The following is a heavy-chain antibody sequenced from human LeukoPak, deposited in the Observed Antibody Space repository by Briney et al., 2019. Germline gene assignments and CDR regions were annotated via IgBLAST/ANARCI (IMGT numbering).Heavy chain of an antibody. D-gene: IGHD5-12*01. CDR3: ARHYSGYAQSWFDP. CDR1: GFTVSSNY. V-gene: IGHV3-53*01. J-gene: IGHJ5*02. Sequence: GGSLRLSCAASGFTVSSNYMSWVRQAPGKGLEWVSVIYSGGSTYYADSVKGRFTISRDNSKNTLYLQMNSLRAEDTAVYYCARHYSGYAQSWFDPWAREPWSPSPQ. CDR2: IYSGGST.